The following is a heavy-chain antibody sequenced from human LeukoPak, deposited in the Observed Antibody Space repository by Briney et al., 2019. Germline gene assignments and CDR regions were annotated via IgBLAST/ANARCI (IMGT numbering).Heavy chain of an antibody. D-gene: IGHD3-9*01. Sequence: SETLSLTCTVSGGSISSISYYWGWIRQPPGKGLEWIGNIYYSGSTYYNPSLKIRVTISVDTSKNQFSLKLSSVTAADTAVYYCARLNDILTGYRSHYFDCWGQGTLVTVSS. J-gene: IGHJ4*02. V-gene: IGHV4-39*01. CDR3: ARLNDILTGYRSHYFDC. CDR2: IYYSGST. CDR1: GGSISSISYY.